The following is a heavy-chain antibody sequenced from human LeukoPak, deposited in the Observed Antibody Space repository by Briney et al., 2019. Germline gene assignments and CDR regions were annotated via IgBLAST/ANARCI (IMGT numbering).Heavy chain of an antibody. J-gene: IGHJ6*02. CDR1: GFTFSSYA. CDR2: ISYDGSNK. V-gene: IGHV3-30-3*01. Sequence: GGSLRLSCAASGFTFSSYAMHWVRQAPGKGLEWVAVISYDGSNKYYADSVKGRFTISRDNSKNTLYLQMNSLRAEDMAVYYCARDLNYDFWSGYYPPTPYYYYGMDVWGQGTTVTVSS. CDR3: ARDLNYDFWSGYYPPTPYYYYGMDV. D-gene: IGHD3-3*01.